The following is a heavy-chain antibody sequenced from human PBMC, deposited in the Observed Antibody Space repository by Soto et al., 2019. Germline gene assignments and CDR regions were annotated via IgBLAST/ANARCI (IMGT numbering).Heavy chain of an antibody. J-gene: IGHJ5*02. CDR2: ISAYNGNT. CDR3: ERGVVVPAAMVLGWFDP. Sequence: ASVKVSCKASGYTFTSYGISWARQAPGQGLEWMGWISAYNGNTNYAQKLQGRVTMTTDTSTSTAYMELRSLRSDDTAGYYCERGVVVPAAMVLGWFDPWGQGTLVTVAS. CDR1: GYTFTSYG. V-gene: IGHV1-18*01. D-gene: IGHD2-2*01.